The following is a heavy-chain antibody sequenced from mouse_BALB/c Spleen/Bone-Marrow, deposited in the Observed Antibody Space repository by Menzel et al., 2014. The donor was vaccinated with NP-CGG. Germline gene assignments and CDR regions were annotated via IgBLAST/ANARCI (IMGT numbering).Heavy chain of an antibody. J-gene: IGHJ3*01. CDR1: GFTFSDHY. D-gene: IGHD1-1*02. CDR2: ITNGGNST. V-gene: IGHV5-12*02. CDR3: ARHHGGGGFAY. Sequence: EVQLQQSGGGLVQPGGSLKLSCATSGFTFSDHYMYWVRRTPDKRLEWVAYITNGGNSTYYLDTVKGRFTISRDNAKDTLYLQMSRLKSEDTAVYYCARHHGGGGFAYWGQGTLVTVSA.